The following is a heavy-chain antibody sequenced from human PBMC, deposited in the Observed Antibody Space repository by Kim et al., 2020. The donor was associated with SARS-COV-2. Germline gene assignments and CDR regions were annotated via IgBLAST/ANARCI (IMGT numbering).Heavy chain of an antibody. V-gene: IGHV4-34*01. J-gene: IGHJ4*02. CDR1: GGSFSGYY. Sequence: SETLSLTCAVYGGSFSGYYWSWIRQPPGKGLEWIGEINHSGSTNYNPSLKSRVTISVDTSKNQFSLKLSSVTAADTAVYYCATVEMATTCLDYWGQGTLVTVSS. CDR3: ATVEMATTCLDY. D-gene: IGHD5-12*01. CDR2: INHSGST.